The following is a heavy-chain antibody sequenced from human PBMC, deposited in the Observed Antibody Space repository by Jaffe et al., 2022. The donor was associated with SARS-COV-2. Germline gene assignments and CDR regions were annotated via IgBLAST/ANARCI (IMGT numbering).Heavy chain of an antibody. J-gene: IGHJ4*02. CDR1: GFSINNQW. D-gene: IGHD3-10*01. V-gene: IGHV3-7*03. CDR2: ISPDGSDK. Sequence: EVQLVESGGGLVQPGGSLRLSCAASGFSINNQWMGWVRQAPGKGLEWVADISPDGSDKKYVDSVKGRFTLSRDNAKNSLYLQMNSLRVEDTAMYYCGRDYGRHYDYWGQGILVIVSS. CDR3: GRDYGRHYDY.